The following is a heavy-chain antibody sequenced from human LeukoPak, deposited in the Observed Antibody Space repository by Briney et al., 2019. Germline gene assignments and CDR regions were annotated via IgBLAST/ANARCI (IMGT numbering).Heavy chain of an antibody. V-gene: IGHV3-30*04. J-gene: IGHJ4*02. CDR3: ARDRGPTIAVPYYFDF. Sequence: GGSLRLSCAASGFSFSSFAFPWVRQAPGKGLGGVAVISSDGGNIYYADSVTGRTLISRDNSKNTLYLLFYSLKPEDTAVYYCARDRGPTIAVPYYFDFWGQGTVVTVSS. CDR1: GFSFSSFA. D-gene: IGHD6-19*01. CDR2: ISSDGGNI.